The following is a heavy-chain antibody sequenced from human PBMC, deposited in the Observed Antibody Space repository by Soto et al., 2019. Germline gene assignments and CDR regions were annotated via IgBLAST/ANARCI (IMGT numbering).Heavy chain of an antibody. J-gene: IGHJ6*02. V-gene: IGHV2-5*02. CDR2: IYWDDDK. CDR1: GFSLSTSGVG. Sequence: SGPTLVNPPQTLTLTCTFSGFSLSTSGVGVGWIRQPPGKALERLALIYWDDDKRYSPSLKSRLTITKGTSKNQVVLTMTNMDLVDTATYYCAHSCSGGSCLPGGFYYGMDVWGQGT. CDR3: AHSCSGGSCLPGGFYYGMDV. D-gene: IGHD2-15*01.